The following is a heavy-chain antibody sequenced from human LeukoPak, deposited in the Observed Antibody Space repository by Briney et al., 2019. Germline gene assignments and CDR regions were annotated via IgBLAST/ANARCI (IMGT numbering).Heavy chain of an antibody. CDR2: ISAYNGNT. CDR3: ARDNSAYCGGDCSSFDAFDI. J-gene: IGHJ3*02. CDR1: GYTFTSYG. D-gene: IGHD2-21*02. V-gene: IGHV1-18*01. Sequence: ASVKVSCKASGYTFTSYGISWVRQAPGQGLEWMGWISAYNGNTNYAQKLQGRVTMTTDTSTSTAYMELRSLRSDDTAVYYCARDNSAYCGGDCSSFDAFDIWGQGTMVTVSS.